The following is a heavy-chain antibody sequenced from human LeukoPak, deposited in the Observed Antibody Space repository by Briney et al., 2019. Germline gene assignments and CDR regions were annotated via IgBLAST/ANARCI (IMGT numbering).Heavy chain of an antibody. CDR1: GGSISSYY. D-gene: IGHD4-17*01. V-gene: IGHV4-59*01. CDR3: ARVREDYGDYVHNWFDP. J-gene: IGHJ5*02. CDR2: TYYSGST. Sequence: SETLSLTCTVSGGSISSYYWSWIRQPPGKGLEWIGYTYYSGSTNYNPSLKSRVTISVDTSKNQFSLKLSSVTAADTAVYYCARVREDYGDYVHNWFDPWGQGTLVTVSS.